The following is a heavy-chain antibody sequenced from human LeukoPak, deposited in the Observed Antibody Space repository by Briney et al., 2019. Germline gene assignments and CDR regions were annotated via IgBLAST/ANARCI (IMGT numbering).Heavy chain of an antibody. CDR3: ARVAGGYSYGNTFDY. CDR1: GFTFDEYS. V-gene: IGHV3-43*01. CDR2: ISWHGAST. Sequence: GGSLRLSCAASGFTFDEYSFHWVRQAPGKGLEWVSFISWHGASTYYADSVKGRFTISRDNAKNSLYLQMNSLRTEDTALYYCARVAGGYSYGNTFDYWGQGTLVTVSS. D-gene: IGHD5-12*01. J-gene: IGHJ4*02.